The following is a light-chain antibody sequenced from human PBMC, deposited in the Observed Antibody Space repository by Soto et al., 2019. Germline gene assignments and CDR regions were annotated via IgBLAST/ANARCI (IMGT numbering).Light chain of an antibody. J-gene: IGKJ5*01. CDR3: QQRSNWPIT. V-gene: IGKV3-11*01. CDR1: QSVSSY. Sequence: IVLTQSPATLSLSPGEIATLAGRSSQSVSSYLAWYQQKPGQAPRLLIYDASHRATGIPARFSGSGSGTDFTLTIRSLEPEDFALYYCQQRSNWPITFGQGTRLE. CDR2: DAS.